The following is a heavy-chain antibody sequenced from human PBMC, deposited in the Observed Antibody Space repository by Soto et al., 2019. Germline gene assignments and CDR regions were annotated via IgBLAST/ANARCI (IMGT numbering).Heavy chain of an antibody. Sequence: QVQLVQSGSEVKKPGSSVKVSCKASGGSFSSNPISWVRQAPGQGLEWMAGIIPIFATVHYAQKFQGRVTINADESTSTAYMELPSLRSEDTAVYFCARGGRGYSSAPRYYFDYWGQGALVTVS. V-gene: IGHV1-69*01. CDR2: IIPIFATV. J-gene: IGHJ4*02. CDR1: GGSFSSNP. CDR3: ARGGRGYSSAPRYYFDY. D-gene: IGHD5-18*01.